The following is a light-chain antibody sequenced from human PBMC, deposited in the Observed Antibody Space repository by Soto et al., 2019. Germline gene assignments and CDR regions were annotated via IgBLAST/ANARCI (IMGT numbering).Light chain of an antibody. V-gene: IGKV3-20*01. CDR3: QQYRTSSWT. J-gene: IGKJ1*01. CDR1: QSVSSSY. Sequence: EIVLTQSPGTLSLSPGERATLSCRASQSVSSSYFAWYQQRFGQAPRLLIYGASNRATGIPDRFSGSGSGTDFTLTISRLEPEDFAVYYRQQYRTSSWTFGQGTKADIK. CDR2: GAS.